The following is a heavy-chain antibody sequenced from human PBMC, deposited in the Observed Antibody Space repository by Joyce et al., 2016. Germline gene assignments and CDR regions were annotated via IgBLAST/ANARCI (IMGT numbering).Heavy chain of an antibody. D-gene: IGHD7-27*01. CDR3: ARVVWELGRYYYGMDV. V-gene: IGHV4-34*01. CDR2: NNHSGST. J-gene: IGHJ6*02. Sequence: QVQLQQWGAGLLKPSETLSLTCAVYGGSFSGYYWSWIRQPPGKGLEWIGENNHSGSTNYNPSRKSRVTISVDTSKNQFSLKLSSVTAADTAVYYCARVVWELGRYYYGMDVWDQGTTVTVSS. CDR1: GGSFSGYY.